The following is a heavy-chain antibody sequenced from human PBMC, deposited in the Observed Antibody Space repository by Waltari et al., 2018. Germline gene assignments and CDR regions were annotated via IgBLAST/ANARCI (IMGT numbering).Heavy chain of an antibody. V-gene: IGHV2-5*01. D-gene: IGHD3-16*01. Sequence: QITLKESGPPLVKPTQTHTLTCTLPDFSISSSGVGGGWICQPPGKALECLAIIYGNDDKRYRPSLKSRLTITKDNSKNHVVLSLTNIDPVDTATYFCARLNSWGNAFDIWGQGTMVTVSS. CDR2: IYGNDDK. J-gene: IGHJ3*02. CDR1: DFSISSSGVG. CDR3: ARLNSWGNAFDI.